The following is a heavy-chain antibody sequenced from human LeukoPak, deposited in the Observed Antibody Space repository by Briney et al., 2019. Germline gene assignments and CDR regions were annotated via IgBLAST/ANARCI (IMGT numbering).Heavy chain of an antibody. V-gene: IGHV4-59*08. Sequence: SETLSLTCTVSGGTVSGYYWSWIRQPPGKRLEWIGYIFYSGSTYYNPSLKSRVTISVDTSKNQFSLKLSSVTAADTAVYYCARHEELLRNFDYWGQGTLVTVSS. CDR3: ARHEELLRNFDY. CDR1: GGTVSGYY. D-gene: IGHD1-26*01. CDR2: IFYSGST. J-gene: IGHJ4*02.